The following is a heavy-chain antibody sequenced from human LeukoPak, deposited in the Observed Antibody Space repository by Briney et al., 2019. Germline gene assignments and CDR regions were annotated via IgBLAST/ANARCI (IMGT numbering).Heavy chain of an antibody. CDR1: GFIFSNYA. Sequence: PGASLTLSCAASGFIFSNYAMSWLPQAPGKGLEWVSALGCRDGGTYYANPVKGRFTVSRDDPKNTLYLQMNTLRVEDTAVYYCAKWGDYDILTGYYDSDYWGHGTLVTVSS. CDR3: AKWGDYDILTGYYDSDY. V-gene: IGHV3-23*01. J-gene: IGHJ4*01. D-gene: IGHD3-9*01. CDR2: LGCRDGGT.